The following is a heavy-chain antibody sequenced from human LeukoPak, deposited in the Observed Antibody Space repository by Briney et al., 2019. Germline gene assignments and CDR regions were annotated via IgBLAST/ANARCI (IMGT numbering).Heavy chain of an antibody. CDR2: INPSGGRT. V-gene: IGHV1-46*01. CDR3: VRDGEVIRKPAASFPHDAFDI. J-gene: IGHJ3*02. Sequence: GASVKVSCKASGYTFTSYYMHWVRQAPGQGLEWMGIINPSGGRTNYAPKFQGRVTMTRDTATSTVYMELSSLRSEDTAVYYCVRDGEVIRKPAASFPHDAFDIWGQGTMVIVSS. D-gene: IGHD3-16*01. CDR1: GYTFTSYY.